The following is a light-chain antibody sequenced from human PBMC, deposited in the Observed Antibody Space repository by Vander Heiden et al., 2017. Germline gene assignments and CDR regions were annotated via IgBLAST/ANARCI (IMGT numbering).Light chain of an antibody. CDR1: SSDVGGSNY. Sequence: QSALIQPPSASASPGQSVNISCTGTSSDVGGSNYVSWYQQNPGKAPRLIIYEVSTRPSGVPARFSGSKSGYTASLNVSGLQTEDEADYYCSSYAGSNNHVVFGGGTKLAVL. V-gene: IGLV2-8*01. CDR2: EVS. J-gene: IGLJ2*01. CDR3: SSYAGSNNHVV.